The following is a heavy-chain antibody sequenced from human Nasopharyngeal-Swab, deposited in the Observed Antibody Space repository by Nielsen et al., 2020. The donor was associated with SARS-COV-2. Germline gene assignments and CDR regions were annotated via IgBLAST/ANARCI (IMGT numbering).Heavy chain of an antibody. CDR3: ARVYYYYYFMDV. Sequence: SETLSPTCNVSDGSISSGDYYWSWIRQPPGKGLEWSGYIYYSGSTYYNPSLKSRVTISVDTSKNQFSLKLSSVPAADTAVYYCARVYYYYYFMDVWGKGTTVTVSS. CDR2: IYYSGST. J-gene: IGHJ6*03. V-gene: IGHV4-30-4*01. CDR1: DGSISSGDYY.